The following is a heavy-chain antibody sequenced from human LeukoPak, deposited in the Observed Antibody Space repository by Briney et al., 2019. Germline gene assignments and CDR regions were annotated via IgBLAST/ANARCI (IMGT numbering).Heavy chain of an antibody. D-gene: IGHD2-21*01. J-gene: IGHJ5*02. CDR2: INPNSGGT. Sequence: GASVKVSCKASGYTFTGYYMHWVRQAPGQGLEWMGWINPNSGGTNYAQKFQGRVTMTRDTSISTAYMELSRLRSDDTAVYYCARVNCGGDCPLNWFDPWGQGTLVTVSS. CDR1: GYTFTGYY. V-gene: IGHV1-2*02. CDR3: ARVNCGGDCPLNWFDP.